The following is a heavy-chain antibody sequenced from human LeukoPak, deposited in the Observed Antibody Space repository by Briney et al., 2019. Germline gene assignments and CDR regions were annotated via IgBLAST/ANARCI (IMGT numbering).Heavy chain of an antibody. CDR2: ISYDGSNK. V-gene: IGHV3-30*04. CDR3: AKDAPSPLLRFLESYFDY. J-gene: IGHJ4*02. Sequence: PGGSLRLSCAASGFTFSSYAMHWVRQAPGKGLEWVAVISYDGSNKYYADSVKGRFTISRDNSKNTLYLQMNSLRAEDTAVYYCAKDAPSPLLRFLESYFDYWGQGTLVTVSS. D-gene: IGHD3-3*01. CDR1: GFTFSSYA.